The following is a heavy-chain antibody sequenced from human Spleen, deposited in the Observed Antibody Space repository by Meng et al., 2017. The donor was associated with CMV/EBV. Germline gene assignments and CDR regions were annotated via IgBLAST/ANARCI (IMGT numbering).Heavy chain of an antibody. V-gene: IGHV3-66*02. CDR2: IHSGGRT. CDR1: GFNVSSNY. D-gene: IGHD3-3*01. J-gene: IGHJ6*02. Sequence: EGSLRLSCAASGFNVSSNYMSWVRQAPGKGLEWVSVIHSGGRTYHADSVKGRFTISRDNSKNTLYLQMNSLRPEDTAVYYCTRDLPIRFLEWLGYGMDVWGQGTTVTVSS. CDR3: TRDLPIRFLEWLGYGMDV.